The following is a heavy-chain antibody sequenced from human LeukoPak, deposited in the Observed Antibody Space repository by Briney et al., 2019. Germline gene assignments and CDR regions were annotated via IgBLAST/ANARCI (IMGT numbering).Heavy chain of an antibody. Sequence: GGSLRLSCAASRFTFSSYSMNWVRQAPGKGLEWVSYISSSSNTIYYADSVKGRFTISRDNAKNSLYLQMNSLRAEDTAIYYCVRDRGTYRPIDYWGQGTLVTVSS. J-gene: IGHJ4*02. CDR2: ISSSSNTI. CDR3: VRDRGTYRPIDY. CDR1: RFTFSSYS. V-gene: IGHV3-48*04. D-gene: IGHD1-26*01.